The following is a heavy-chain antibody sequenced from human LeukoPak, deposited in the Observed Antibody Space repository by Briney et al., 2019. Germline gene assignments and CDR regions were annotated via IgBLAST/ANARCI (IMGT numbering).Heavy chain of an antibody. V-gene: IGHV3-33*01. CDR3: ARGHSGSYLEH. Sequence: GGSLRLSWAASGFTFSSYGIDWVRQAPGKGLEWVAVIWYDGSNKYYADSVKGRFTISRDNSKNTLYLQMNSLRAEDTAVYYCARGHSGSYLEHWGQGTLVTVSS. CDR1: GFTFSSYG. CDR2: IWYDGSNK. J-gene: IGHJ4*02. D-gene: IGHD1-26*01.